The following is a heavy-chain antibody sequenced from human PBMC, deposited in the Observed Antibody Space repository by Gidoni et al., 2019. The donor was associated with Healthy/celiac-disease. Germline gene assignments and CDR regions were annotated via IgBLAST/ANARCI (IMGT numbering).Heavy chain of an antibody. J-gene: IGHJ4*02. Sequence: SCAASGFTFSSYAMSWVRQAPGKGLEWVSAISGSGGSTYYADSVKGRFTISRDNSKNTLYLQMNSLRAEDTAVYYCAKAGSYYDYVWGSYDWIYFDYWGQGTLVTVSS. V-gene: IGHV3-23*01. D-gene: IGHD3-16*01. CDR1: GFTFSSYA. CDR2: ISGSGGST. CDR3: AKAGSYYDYVWGSYDWIYFDY.